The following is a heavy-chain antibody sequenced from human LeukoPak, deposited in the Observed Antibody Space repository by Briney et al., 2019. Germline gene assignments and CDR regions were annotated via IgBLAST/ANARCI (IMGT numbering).Heavy chain of an antibody. CDR2: ISGSGGST. Sequence: GGSLRLSCAASGCTFSSYAMSWVRQAPGKGLEWVSAISGSGGSTYYADSVKGRFTISRDNSKNTLYLQMNSLRAEDTAVYYCAKSLPLVRIFEGDYWGQGTLVTVSS. D-gene: IGHD3-10*01. J-gene: IGHJ4*02. CDR1: GCTFSSYA. V-gene: IGHV3-23*01. CDR3: AKSLPLVRIFEGDY.